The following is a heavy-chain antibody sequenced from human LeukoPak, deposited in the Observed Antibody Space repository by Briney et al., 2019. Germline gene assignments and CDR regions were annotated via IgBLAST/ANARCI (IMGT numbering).Heavy chain of an antibody. D-gene: IGHD5-12*01. V-gene: IGHV3-7*05. CDR1: GFTFSSYE. CDR3: AGDPYEDH. CDR2: IKQDGSEK. J-gene: IGHJ4*02. Sequence: QPGGSLRLSCAASGFTFSSYEMSWVRQAPGKGLEWVANIKQDGSEKYYVDSVKGRFTISRDNAKNSLYLQMNSLSAEDTAVYYCAGDPYEDHWGQGTLVTVSS.